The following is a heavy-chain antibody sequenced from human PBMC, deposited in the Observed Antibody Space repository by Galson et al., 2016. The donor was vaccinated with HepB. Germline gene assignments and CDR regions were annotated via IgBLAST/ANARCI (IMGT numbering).Heavy chain of an antibody. J-gene: IGHJ6*04. CDR3: ARDGGYDLHHYYGMDV. Sequence: SLRLSCAASGFKFSGYAMYWVRQAPGKGLEWVAVISHEGRNKYYADSVKGRFTISRDNSKNTLYLQMSRLRAEDTAVYFCARDGGYDLHHYYGMDVWGKGTTVTVSA. D-gene: IGHD5-12*01. CDR2: ISHEGRNK. CDR1: GFKFSGYA. V-gene: IGHV3-30*04.